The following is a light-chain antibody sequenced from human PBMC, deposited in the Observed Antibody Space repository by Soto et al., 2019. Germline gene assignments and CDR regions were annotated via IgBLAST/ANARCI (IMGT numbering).Light chain of an antibody. CDR1: QGVGTY. V-gene: IGKV3-11*01. Sequence: DIVLTQSPATLSLSPGERATLSCRASQGVGTYLAWYQQKPGQAPRLLIYDASRRATGIPARFSGSGSGTDFTLTISSLEPEDFAVYYCQQRSNWPPRVTFGGGTKVDIK. CDR2: DAS. CDR3: QQRSNWPPRVT. J-gene: IGKJ4*01.